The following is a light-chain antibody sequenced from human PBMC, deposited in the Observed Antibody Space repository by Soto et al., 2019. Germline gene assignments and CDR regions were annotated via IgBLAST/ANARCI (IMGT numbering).Light chain of an antibody. CDR1: QGVSSY. CDR3: QQRSNCPPIT. CDR2: DAS. Sequence: EIVLTQSPATLSLSPGERATLSCRASQGVSSYLAWYQQKPGQAPRLLIYDASNRATGIPARFSGSGSGTDFTLTISSLEPEDFAVYYCQQRSNCPPITLGQGTRLEIK. V-gene: IGKV3-11*01. J-gene: IGKJ5*01.